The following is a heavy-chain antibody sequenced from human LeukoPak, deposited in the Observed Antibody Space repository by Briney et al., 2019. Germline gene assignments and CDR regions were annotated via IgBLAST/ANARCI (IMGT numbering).Heavy chain of an antibody. D-gene: IGHD2-2*01. CDR3: ARDRFRGVVVPAAIGN. V-gene: IGHV3-7*01. Sequence: GGSLRLSCAASGFTFSSYWMSWVRQAPGKGLEWVANIKQDGSEKYYVDSVKGRFTISRDNAKNSLYLRMNSLRAEDTAVYYCARDRFRGVVVPAAIGNWGQGTLVTVSS. J-gene: IGHJ4*02. CDR2: IKQDGSEK. CDR1: GFTFSSYW.